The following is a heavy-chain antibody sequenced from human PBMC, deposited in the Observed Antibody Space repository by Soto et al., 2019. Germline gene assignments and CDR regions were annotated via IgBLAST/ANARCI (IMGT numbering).Heavy chain of an antibody. D-gene: IGHD6-13*01. CDR1: GYTFTSYY. J-gene: IGHJ6*02. Sequence: ASVKVSCKASGYTFTSYYMHWVRQAPGQGLEWMGIINPSGGSTSYAQKFQGRVTMTRDTSTSTVYMELSSLRSEDTAVYYCERFEVTAAISHGMDVSGQGTTVTVSS. CDR3: ERFEVTAAISHGMDV. CDR2: INPSGGST. V-gene: IGHV1-46*01.